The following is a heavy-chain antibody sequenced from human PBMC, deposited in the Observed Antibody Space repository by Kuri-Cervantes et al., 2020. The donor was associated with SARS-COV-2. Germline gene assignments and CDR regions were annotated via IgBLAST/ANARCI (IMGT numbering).Heavy chain of an antibody. J-gene: IGHJ4*02. CDR3: AKDQHGIVVVVAAIDY. V-gene: IGHV3-30*04. CDR1: GFTFSSYA. CDR2: ISYDGSNK. D-gene: IGHD2-15*01. Sequence: GGSLRLSCAASGFTFSSYAMHWVRQAPGKGLEWVALISYDGSNKFYADSVKGRFTISRDNSKSTLYLQMNSLRAEDTAVYYCAKDQHGIVVVVAAIDYWGQGTLVTVSS.